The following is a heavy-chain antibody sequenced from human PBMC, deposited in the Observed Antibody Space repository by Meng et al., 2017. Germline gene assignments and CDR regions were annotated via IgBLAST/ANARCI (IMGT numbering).Heavy chain of an antibody. J-gene: IGHJ4*02. CDR1: GGTFSSYT. V-gene: IGHV1-69*02. Sequence: QVQLVQSGAGVKKPGSPVKVPCKASGGTFSSYTISWVRQAPGQGLEWMGRIIPILGIANYAQKFQGRVTITADKSTSTAYMELSSLRSEDTAVYYCASGYNYVDYWGQGTLVTVSS. D-gene: IGHD6-13*01. CDR2: IIPILGIA. CDR3: ASGYNYVDY.